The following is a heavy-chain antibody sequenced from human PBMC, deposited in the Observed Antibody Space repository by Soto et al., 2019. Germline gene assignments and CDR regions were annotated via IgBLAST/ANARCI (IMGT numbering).Heavy chain of an antibody. V-gene: IGHV4-34*01. CDR3: ARLLLGSITIFGVVLQGNWFDP. D-gene: IGHD3-3*01. Sequence: SETLSLTCGGYGGSFSGYYWSWIRQPPGKGLEWMGEINHSGSTNYNPSLKSRVTISVDTSKNQFSLKLSSVTAADTAVYYCARLLLGSITIFGVVLQGNWFDPWGQGTLVTVSS. J-gene: IGHJ5*02. CDR1: GGSFSGYY. CDR2: INHSGST.